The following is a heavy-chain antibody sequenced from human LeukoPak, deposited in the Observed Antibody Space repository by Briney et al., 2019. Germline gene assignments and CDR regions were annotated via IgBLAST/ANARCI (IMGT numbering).Heavy chain of an antibody. J-gene: IGHJ4*02. CDR3: ARGGDYGDYFVY. CDR1: GWSLSRGGYY. V-gene: IGHV4-31*03. D-gene: IGHD4-17*01. Sequence: SETLSLTCSVFGWSLSRGGYYWNWIRPQPGQGLEGLGYICRSGSARYNPSFNSRHNMSVDMTRNQFSLNLSSVTAADTAVYYCARGGDYGDYFVYWGQGTLVSVSS. CDR2: ICRSGSA.